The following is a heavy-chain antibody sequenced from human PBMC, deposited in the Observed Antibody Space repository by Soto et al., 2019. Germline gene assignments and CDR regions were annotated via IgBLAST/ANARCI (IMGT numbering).Heavy chain of an antibody. CDR3: ARGLPPAYYGSGSLDY. CDR1: GYTFTSYA. D-gene: IGHD3-10*01. J-gene: IGHJ4*02. CDR2: INAGNGNT. Sequence: ASVKVSCKFSGYTFTSYAMHWVRQAPGQRLEWMGWINAGNGNTKYSQKFQGRVTITRDTSASTAYMELSSLRSEDTAVYYCARGLPPAYYGSGSLDYWGQGPLVTVSS. V-gene: IGHV1-3*01.